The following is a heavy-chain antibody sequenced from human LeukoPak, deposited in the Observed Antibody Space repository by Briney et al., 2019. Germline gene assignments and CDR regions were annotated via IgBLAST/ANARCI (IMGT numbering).Heavy chain of an antibody. CDR2: ISSSSSTI. V-gene: IGHV3-48*01. Sequence: QSGGSLRLSCAASGFTFSSYSMNWVRQAPGKGLEWVSYISSSSSTIYYADSVKGRFTISRDNAKNSLYLQMNSLRAEDTAVYYCAKTKLQAANGPLDYWGQGTLVTVSS. CDR3: AKTKLQAANGPLDY. J-gene: IGHJ4*02. D-gene: IGHD2-15*01. CDR1: GFTFSSYS.